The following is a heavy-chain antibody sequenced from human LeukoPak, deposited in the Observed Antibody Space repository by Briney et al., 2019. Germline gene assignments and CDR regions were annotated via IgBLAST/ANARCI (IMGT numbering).Heavy chain of an antibody. V-gene: IGHV1-2*02. CDR1: GYTFTNYG. Sequence: ASVKVSCKTSGYTFTNYGISWVRQAPGQGLEWMGWINPNSGGTNYAQKFQGRVTMTRDTSISTAYMELSRLRSDDTAVYYCARDGPYCSSTSCYEELHPWGQGTLVTVSS. CDR2: INPNSGGT. J-gene: IGHJ4*02. D-gene: IGHD2-2*01. CDR3: ARDGPYCSSTSCYEELHP.